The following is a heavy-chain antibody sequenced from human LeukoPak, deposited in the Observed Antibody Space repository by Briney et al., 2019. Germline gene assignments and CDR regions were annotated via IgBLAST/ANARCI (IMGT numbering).Heavy chain of an antibody. CDR3: TFRPIFGGGVTDY. V-gene: IGHV3-73*01. D-gene: IGHD3-16*01. J-gene: IGHJ4*02. CDR1: GFTFSGSA. CDR2: IRSKANSYAT. Sequence: GGSLRLSCAASGFTFSGSAMHWVRQASGKGLEWVGRIRSKANSYATAYAASVKGRFTISRDDSKNTAYLQMNSLKTEDTAVYYCTFRPIFGGGVTDYWGQGTLVTVSS.